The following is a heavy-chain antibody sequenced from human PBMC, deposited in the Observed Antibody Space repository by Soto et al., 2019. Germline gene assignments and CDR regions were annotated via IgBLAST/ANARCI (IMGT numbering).Heavy chain of an antibody. Sequence: PEGSLRLSCAASGFSFSSYGMHGVRQDPCKGLEWVAVISYDGSNKYYADYVKGRFNNSRDNSKNTLYLKMNSLRAEDTAVYYCAKGRSYCSSTSCYFFWSPEGVAFDIWGQGTMVTVSS. CDR2: ISYDGSNK. CDR1: GFSFSSYG. V-gene: IGHV3-30*18. CDR3: AKGRSYCSSTSCYFFWSPEGVAFDI. J-gene: IGHJ3*02. D-gene: IGHD2-2*01.